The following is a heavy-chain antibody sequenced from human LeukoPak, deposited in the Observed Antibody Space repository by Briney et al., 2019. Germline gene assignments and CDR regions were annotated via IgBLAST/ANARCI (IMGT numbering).Heavy chain of an antibody. D-gene: IGHD6-19*01. CDR3: AKDQTAKQWHGDDYYCDF. Sequence: PGGSLRLSCAASGFTFSSYAMSWVRQAPGKGLGWVSAISGSGGSTYYADSVKGRFTISRDNSKNTLYLQMNSLRAEDTAVYYCAKDQTAKQWHGDDYYCDFWGQGTLVTVSS. CDR2: ISGSGGST. V-gene: IGHV3-23*01. CDR1: GFTFSSYA. J-gene: IGHJ4*02.